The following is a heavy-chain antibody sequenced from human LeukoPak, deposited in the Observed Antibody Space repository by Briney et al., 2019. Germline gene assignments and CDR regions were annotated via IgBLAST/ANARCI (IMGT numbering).Heavy chain of an antibody. CDR3: TTDGRSYGVHYFEY. CDR2: IKSKTDGGTT. CDR1: GFTFSNAW. J-gene: IGHJ4*02. Sequence: SGGSLRLSCAASGFTFSNAWMSWVRQAPGKGLEWVGRIKSKTDGGTTDYAAPVKGRFTISRDDSKNTLYLQMNSLKTEDTAVYYCTTDGRSYGVHYFEYWGQGTLVTVSS. D-gene: IGHD1-26*01. V-gene: IGHV3-15*01.